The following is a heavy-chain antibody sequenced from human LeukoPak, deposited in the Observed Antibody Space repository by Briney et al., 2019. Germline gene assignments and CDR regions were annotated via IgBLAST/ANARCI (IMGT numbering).Heavy chain of an antibody. CDR1: GGSISVYY. CDR2: IYYSGST. D-gene: IGHD3-22*01. J-gene: IGHJ4*02. V-gene: IGHV4-59*01. Sequence: PSETLSLTCTVSGGSISVYYWSWIRQPPGKGLEWIGYIYYSGSTNYNPSLKSRVAISVDTSKNQFSLRLTSVTAADTAVYYCARGQGGSGYYYWGQGTLVTVSS. CDR3: ARGQGGSGYYY.